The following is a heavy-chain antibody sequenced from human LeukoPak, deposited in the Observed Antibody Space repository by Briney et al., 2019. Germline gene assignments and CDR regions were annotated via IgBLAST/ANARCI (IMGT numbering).Heavy chain of an antibody. J-gene: IGHJ4*02. CDR2: IYYSGST. V-gene: IGHV4-59*01. Sequence: SETLSLTCTVSGGSISSYYWSWIRQPPGKGLEWIGYIYYSGSTNYNPSLKSRVTISVDTSKNQFSLKLSSVTAADTAVYYCARVRITIFGVVPYYFDYWGQGTLVTVSS. D-gene: IGHD3-3*01. CDR1: GGSISSYY. CDR3: ARVRITIFGVVPYYFDY.